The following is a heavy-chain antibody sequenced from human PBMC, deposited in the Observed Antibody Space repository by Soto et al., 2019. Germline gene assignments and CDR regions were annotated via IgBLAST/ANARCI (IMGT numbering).Heavy chain of an antibody. CDR2: IYWDDDK. Sequence: QITLKESGPPLVKPTQTLTLTCTFSGLSLSTIGEGVGWIRQPPGKALEWLALIYWDDDKRYSPSLKSRLTITKDTSKNRVVLTMTNMDPVDTATYYCVQSRCGGDCLQSYSSHSYYGLDVWGQGTTVTVSS. CDR3: VQSRCGGDCLQSYSSHSYYGLDV. V-gene: IGHV2-5*02. D-gene: IGHD2-21*02. J-gene: IGHJ6*02. CDR1: GLSLSTIGEG.